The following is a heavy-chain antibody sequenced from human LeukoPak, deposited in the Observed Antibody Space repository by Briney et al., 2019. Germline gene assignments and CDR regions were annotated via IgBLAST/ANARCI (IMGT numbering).Heavy chain of an antibody. J-gene: IGHJ4*02. Sequence: PGGSLRLSCAASGFTFSSYWMSWVRQAPGKGLEWVANIKQDGSEKYYVDSVKGRFTISRDNAKNSLYLQMNSLRVEDTAVYYCARNYYDSSGYYVYWGQGTLVTVSS. V-gene: IGHV3-7*01. CDR2: IKQDGSEK. CDR3: ARNYYDSSGYYVY. D-gene: IGHD3-22*01. CDR1: GFTFSSYW.